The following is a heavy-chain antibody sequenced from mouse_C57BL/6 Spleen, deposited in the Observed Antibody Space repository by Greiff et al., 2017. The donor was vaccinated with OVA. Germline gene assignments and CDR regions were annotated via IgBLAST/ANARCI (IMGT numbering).Heavy chain of an antibody. D-gene: IGHD1-1*01. CDR2: INYDGSSP. J-gene: IGHJ1*03. Sequence: EVMLVESEGGLVQPGSSMKLSCTASGFTFSDYYMAWVRQVPEKGLEWVANINYDGSSPYYLDSLKSRFIISRANAKNILYLQMSRLKSEDTATYYCARAYGSSLYWYFDVWGTGTTVTVSS. CDR3: ARAYGSSLYWYFDV. CDR1: GFTFSDYY. V-gene: IGHV5-16*01.